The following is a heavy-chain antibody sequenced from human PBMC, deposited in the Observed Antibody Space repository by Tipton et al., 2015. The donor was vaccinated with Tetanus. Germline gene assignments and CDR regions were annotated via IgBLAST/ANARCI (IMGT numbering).Heavy chain of an antibody. D-gene: IGHD6-19*01. CDR1: GGSFSVYY. V-gene: IGHV4-34*01. J-gene: IGHJ4*02. Sequence: TLSLTCAVYGGSFSVYYWSWIRQPPGKGLEWIGEINHSGSTNYNPSLKSRVTISVDTSKNQFSLKLSSVTAADTAAYYCATTEYSSGWYNWGQGTLVTVSS. CDR2: INHSGST. CDR3: ATTEYSSGWYN.